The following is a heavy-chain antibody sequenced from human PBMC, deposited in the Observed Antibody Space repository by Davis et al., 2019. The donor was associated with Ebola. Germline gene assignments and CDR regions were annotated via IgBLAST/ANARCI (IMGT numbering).Heavy chain of an antibody. Sequence: SETLSLTCAVYGGSFSGYYWSWIRQPPGKGLEWIGYIYYSGSTNYNPSLKSRVTISVDTSKNQFSLKLSSVTAADTAVYYCARGPVTYYYDSSGYSSKYYFDYWGQGTLVTVSS. V-gene: IGHV4-59*01. J-gene: IGHJ4*02. CDR2: IYYSGST. CDR3: ARGPVTYYYDSSGYSSKYYFDY. CDR1: GGSFSGYY. D-gene: IGHD3-22*01.